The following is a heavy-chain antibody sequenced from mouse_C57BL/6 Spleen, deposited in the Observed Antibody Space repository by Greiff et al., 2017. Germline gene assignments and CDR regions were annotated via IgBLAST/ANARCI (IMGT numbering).Heavy chain of an antibody. J-gene: IGHJ4*01. Sequence: VQLQQSGPELVKPGASVKISCKASGYSFTSYYIHWVKQRPGQGLEWIGWIYPGSGNTKYNEKFKGKATLTADTSYSTAYMQLSSLTSEDSAVYYCASIYYGTYYAMDYWGQGTSVTVSS. V-gene: IGHV1-66*01. CDR1: GYSFTSYY. CDR2: IYPGSGNT. CDR3: ASIYYGTYYAMDY. D-gene: IGHD2-1*01.